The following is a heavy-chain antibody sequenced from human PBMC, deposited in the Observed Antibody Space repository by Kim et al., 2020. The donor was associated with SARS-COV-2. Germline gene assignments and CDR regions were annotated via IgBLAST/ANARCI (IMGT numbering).Heavy chain of an antibody. CDR2: IYYRGTT. J-gene: IGHJ4*02. Sequence: SETLSLTCTVSGGSISSSTYYWGWIRQPPGKGLAWIGTIYYRGTTYYSPFLKSRVTISVNTSKNQFSLKLSSVTAADTAVYYCARHLNNRAMVRGLDYWGQGTLVTVSS. CDR1: GGSISSSTYY. CDR3: ARHLNNRAMVRGLDY. V-gene: IGHV4-39*01. D-gene: IGHD3-10*01.